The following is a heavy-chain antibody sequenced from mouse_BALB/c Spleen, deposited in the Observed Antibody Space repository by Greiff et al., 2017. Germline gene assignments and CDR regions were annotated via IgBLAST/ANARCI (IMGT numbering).Heavy chain of an antibody. D-gene: IGHD2-3*01. V-gene: IGHV5-17*02. CDR2: ISSGSSTI. CDR1: GFTFSSFG. J-gene: IGHJ2*01. CDR3: ARRGYDGYSYFDY. Sequence: DVHLVESGGGLVQPGGSRKLSCAASGFTFSSFGMHWVRQAPEKGLEWVAYISSGSSTIYYADTVKGRFTISRDNPKNTLFLQMTSLRSEDTAMYYCARRGYDGYSYFDYWGQGTTLTVSS.